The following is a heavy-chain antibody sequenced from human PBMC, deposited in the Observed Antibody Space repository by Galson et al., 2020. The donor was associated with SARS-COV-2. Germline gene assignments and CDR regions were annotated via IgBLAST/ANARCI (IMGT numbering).Heavy chain of an antibody. CDR1: GFTFTDYY. J-gene: IGHJ1*01. D-gene: IGHD4-17*01. V-gene: IGHV1-2*02. CDR3: ASGDYGVS. Sequence: ASVKVSSKASGFTFTDYYMNWVRQAPGQGLEWVGWINPYSGDTDQAQNFQGRVTMTSDTTINTAYMELSSLRSDDTAIYYCASGDYGVSWGQGTLITVSS. CDR2: INPYSGDT.